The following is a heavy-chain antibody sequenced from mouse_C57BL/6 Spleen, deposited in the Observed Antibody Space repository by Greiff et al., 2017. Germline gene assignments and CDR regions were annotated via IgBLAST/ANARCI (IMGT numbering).Heavy chain of an antibody. D-gene: IGHD2-5*01. Sequence: QVQLQQPGAELVKPGASVKLSCKASGYTFTSYWMQWVKQRPGQGLEWIGEIDPSDSYTNYNQQFKGKATLTVDTSSSTAYMQLSSLTSEDSAVYYCAPYSNGPRRFAYWGQGTLVTVSA. CDR3: APYSNGPRRFAY. J-gene: IGHJ3*01. CDR1: GYTFTSYW. V-gene: IGHV1-50*01. CDR2: IDPSDSYT.